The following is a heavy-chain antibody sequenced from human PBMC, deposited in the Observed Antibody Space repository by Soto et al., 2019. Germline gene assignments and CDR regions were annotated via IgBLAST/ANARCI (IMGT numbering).Heavy chain of an antibody. CDR2: ISDDGASI. J-gene: IGHJ4*02. CDR1: GFSFSSFA. D-gene: IGHD5-18*01. Sequence: GESLKISCEASGFSFSSFAMNWVRQAPGRGLEWVSYISDDGASIYYADSLKGRFTISRDNAKNSLSLQMNNLRAEDTAVYYCARENSVQAWLHHFDHWGLGTLVTVSS. V-gene: IGHV3-48*03. CDR3: ARENSVQAWLHHFDH.